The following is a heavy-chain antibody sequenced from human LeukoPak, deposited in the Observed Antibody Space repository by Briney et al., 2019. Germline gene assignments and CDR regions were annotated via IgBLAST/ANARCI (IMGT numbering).Heavy chain of an antibody. D-gene: IGHD2-21*01. V-gene: IGHV4-59*01. Sequence: SETLSLTCTVPGGSISSYDWSWIPQPPGKGLEWIGYIYYSGNTNYNPSLKSRVSISIDTYKNQFSLQLSSVTAADTAVYYCAGYVVSSFDYWGQGTLVTVSS. CDR2: IYYSGNT. CDR1: GGSISSYD. J-gene: IGHJ4*02. CDR3: AGYVVSSFDY.